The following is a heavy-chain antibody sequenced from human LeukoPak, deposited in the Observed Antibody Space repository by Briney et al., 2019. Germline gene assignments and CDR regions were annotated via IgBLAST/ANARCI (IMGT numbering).Heavy chain of an antibody. V-gene: IGHV3-23*01. CDR1: GFTFSSYA. CDR2: ISGGGTST. J-gene: IGHJ4*02. D-gene: IGHD6-19*01. CDR3: AKTFIAVANPIDY. Sequence: GGSLRLSCAASGFTFSSYAMSWVRQAPGKGLEWVSVISGGGTSTYYADSVKGRFTISKDNSRNTLYLQMNSLRTEDTAVYYCAKTFIAVANPIDYWGQGTLVTVSS.